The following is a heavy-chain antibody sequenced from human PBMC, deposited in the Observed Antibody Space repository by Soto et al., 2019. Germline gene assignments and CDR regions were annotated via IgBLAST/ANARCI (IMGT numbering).Heavy chain of an antibody. D-gene: IGHD6-25*01. CDR2: ITDSGGDT. J-gene: IGHJ4*02. CDR1: GFTFSSYA. V-gene: IGHV3-23*01. Sequence: GGSLRLSCAASGFTFSSYAMSWVRQAPEKGLEWVSAITDSGGDTYYADSVKGRFTLSRDNSKSTLYLEMNSLRAEDTAVYYCAKGSGPYRPYYFDYWGQGTLVTVSS. CDR3: AKGSGPYRPYYFDY.